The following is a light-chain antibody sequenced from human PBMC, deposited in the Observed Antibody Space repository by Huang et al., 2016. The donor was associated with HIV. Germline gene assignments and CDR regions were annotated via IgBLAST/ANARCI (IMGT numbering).Light chain of an antibody. J-gene: IGKJ4*01. V-gene: IGKV2-28*01. CDR3: MQALQTPVT. CDR2: LGS. CDR1: QTLLYSNGYNY. Sequence: IMMTQSPLSLPVTPGEPASISCRSSQTLLYSNGYNYLDWYLQKPGQSPQLRVYLGSNRASGFPDRFSGSGSGTDFTLKISRVEAEDVGVYYCMQALQTPVTFGGGTKLEIK.